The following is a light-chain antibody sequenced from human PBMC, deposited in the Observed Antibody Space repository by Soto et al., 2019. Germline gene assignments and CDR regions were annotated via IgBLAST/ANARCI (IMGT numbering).Light chain of an antibody. CDR2: AAS. J-gene: IGKJ3*01. V-gene: IGKV1-39*01. CDR3: QQSYSIPVT. Sequence: DIQMTQSPSSLSASVGDRVTITCRASQSISSHLNWYQQKPGKAPELLIYAASRLSSGVPSRISGSGSGTDFTLTISSLQPEDFATYFCQQSYSIPVTFGPGTKVDIK. CDR1: QSISSH.